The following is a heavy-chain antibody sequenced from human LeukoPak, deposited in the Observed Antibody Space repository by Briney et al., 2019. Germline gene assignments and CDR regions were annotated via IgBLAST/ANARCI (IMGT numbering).Heavy chain of an antibody. Sequence: SETLSLTCTGCGGSISSYYWSWIRQPPGKGLDWIGYISYSGSTNYNPSLKSRVTMSLATSKNQCSLKRSSVTAADTAVYYCARGLRAYYFDGSGHFDYWGQGTLITVSS. J-gene: IGHJ4*02. D-gene: IGHD3-22*01. CDR3: ARGLRAYYFDGSGHFDY. CDR1: GGSISSYY. CDR2: ISYSGST. V-gene: IGHV4-59*01.